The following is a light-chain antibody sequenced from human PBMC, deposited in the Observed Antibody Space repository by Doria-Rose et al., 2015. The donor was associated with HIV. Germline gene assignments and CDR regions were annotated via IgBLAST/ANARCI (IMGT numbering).Light chain of an antibody. Sequence: IVITQSPASLAVSLGERATINCKSSQSVLYSFNNKHAIAWYQQKSGQPPKLLIYWASTRESGVPDRFSGTGSGTDFTLTIDSLQAEDVAVYYCHQYYNIPQAFGQGTKLEIK. CDR2: WAS. CDR3: HQYYNIPQA. CDR1: QSVLYSFNNKHA. V-gene: IGKV4-1*01. J-gene: IGKJ2*01.